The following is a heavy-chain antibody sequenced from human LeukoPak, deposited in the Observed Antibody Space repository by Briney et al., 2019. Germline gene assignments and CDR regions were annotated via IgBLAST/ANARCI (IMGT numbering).Heavy chain of an antibody. J-gene: IGHJ6*03. CDR1: GFTFDDYG. Sequence: GGSLRLSCAASGFTFDDYGMSWVRQAPGKGLGRVSGINWNGGSTGYADSVKGRFTISRDNAKNSLYLQMNSLRAEDTALYYCASGQLWTPASYYYYMDVWGKGTTVTVSS. CDR2: INWNGGST. CDR3: ASGQLWTPASYYYYMDV. D-gene: IGHD5-18*01. V-gene: IGHV3-20*04.